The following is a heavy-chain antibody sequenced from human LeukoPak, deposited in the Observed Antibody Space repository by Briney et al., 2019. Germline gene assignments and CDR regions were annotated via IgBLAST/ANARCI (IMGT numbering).Heavy chain of an antibody. CDR1: GGTFSSYE. D-gene: IGHD1-26*01. V-gene: IGHV1-69*13. CDR3: ARARGSFPDAFDF. J-gene: IGHJ3*01. Sequence: SVKVSCKVSGGTFSSYEINWVRQAPGQGPEWMGGILPIFGTPKFNQKLQGRVTIIADESTSSVYMDLTSLVSEDTAVYYCARARGSFPDAFDFWGQGTMVIVSS. CDR2: ILPIFGTP.